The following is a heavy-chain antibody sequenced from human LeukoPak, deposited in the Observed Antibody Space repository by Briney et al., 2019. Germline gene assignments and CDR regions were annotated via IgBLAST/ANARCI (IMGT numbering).Heavy chain of an antibody. CDR3: ARDLGYGALDP. CDR2: INPNGSQT. Sequence: GGSLRLSCAASGFTFSSYWMNWVRQAPGKGLEWVALINPNGSQTNYVDSVKGRLTISRDNAENSLYLQMNSLRAEDTAVYYCARDLGYGALDPWGQGTLVTVSS. D-gene: IGHD4-17*01. CDR1: GFTFSSYW. V-gene: IGHV3-7*01. J-gene: IGHJ5*02.